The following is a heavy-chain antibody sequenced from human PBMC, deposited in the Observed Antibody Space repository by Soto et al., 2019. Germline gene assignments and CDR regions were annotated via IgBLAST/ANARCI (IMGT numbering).Heavy chain of an antibody. CDR1: GFSLSTSGVG. CDR2: IYWDDDK. V-gene: IGHV2-5*02. D-gene: IGHD6-13*01. CDR3: AHRLDPIAAAGPAFDY. Sequence: QITLKESGPPLVKPTQTLTLTCTFSGFSLSTSGVGVGWIRQPPGKALEWLALIYWDDDKRYSPSLKSRLTITKDTSKNQVVLTMTNMDPVDTATYYCAHRLDPIAAAGPAFDYWGQVTLVTVSS. J-gene: IGHJ4*02.